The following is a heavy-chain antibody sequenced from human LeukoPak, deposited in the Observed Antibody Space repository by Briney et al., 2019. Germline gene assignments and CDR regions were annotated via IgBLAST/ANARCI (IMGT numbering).Heavy chain of an antibody. CDR2: ISWNSGSI. Sequence: GGSLSLSCAASGFTFDDYAMHWVRQAPGKGLEWVSGISWNSGSIGYADSVKGRFTISRDNTKNSLYLQMNSLRAEDTALYYCAKVSEGYSYGHFDYWGQGALVTVSS. J-gene: IGHJ4*02. CDR3: AKVSEGYSYGHFDY. CDR1: GFTFDDYA. D-gene: IGHD5-18*01. V-gene: IGHV3-9*01.